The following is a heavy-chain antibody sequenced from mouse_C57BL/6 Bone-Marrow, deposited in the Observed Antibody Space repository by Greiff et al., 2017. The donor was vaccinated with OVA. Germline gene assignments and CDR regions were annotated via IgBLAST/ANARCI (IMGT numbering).Heavy chain of an antibody. CDR3: ARPPHSPPYGYAWFAY. Sequence: EVQLVESGGDLVKPGGSLKLSCAASGFTFSSYGMSWVRQTPDKRLEWVATISSGGSYTYYPDSVKGRFTISRDNAKNTLYLQMSSLKSEDTAMYYCARPPHSPPYGYAWFAYWGQGTLVTVSA. V-gene: IGHV5-6*01. D-gene: IGHD2-2*01. CDR2: ISSGGSYT. CDR1: GFTFSSYG. J-gene: IGHJ3*01.